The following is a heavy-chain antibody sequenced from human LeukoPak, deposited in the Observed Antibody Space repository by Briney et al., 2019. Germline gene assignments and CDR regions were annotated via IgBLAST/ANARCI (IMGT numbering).Heavy chain of an antibody. Sequence: ASVKVSCKASGYTFTSYYMHWVRQAPGQGLEWMGIINPSGGSTSYAQKFQGRVTMTRDMSTGTVYMELSSLRSEDTAVYYCAREGGDIVVVPAAERAYYFDYWGQGTLVTVSS. D-gene: IGHD2-2*01. J-gene: IGHJ4*02. CDR1: GYTFTSYY. CDR3: AREGGDIVVVPAAERAYYFDY. CDR2: INPSGGST. V-gene: IGHV1-46*01.